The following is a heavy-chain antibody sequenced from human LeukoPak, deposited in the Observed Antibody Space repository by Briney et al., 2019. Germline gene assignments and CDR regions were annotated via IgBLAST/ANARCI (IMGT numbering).Heavy chain of an antibody. Sequence: SETLSLTCSVSGASITSSYWSWIRQTPGKGLEWIGNIYSGSTNYNPSFESRVTVSLGTSKNQFSLRLTSVTAADTALYYCARDGYGSGSYGWFDPWGQGTLVTVSS. CDR3: ARDGYGSGSYGWFDP. D-gene: IGHD3-10*01. CDR2: IYSGST. V-gene: IGHV4-59*01. CDR1: GASITSSY. J-gene: IGHJ5*02.